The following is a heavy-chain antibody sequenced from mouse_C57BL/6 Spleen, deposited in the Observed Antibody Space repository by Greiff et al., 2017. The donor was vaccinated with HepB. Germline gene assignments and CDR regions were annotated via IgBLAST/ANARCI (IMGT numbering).Heavy chain of an antibody. V-gene: IGHV5-17*01. D-gene: IGHD2-1*01. CDR1: GFTFSDYG. CDR3: ARVGGNPFAY. Sequence: EVKVVESGGGLVKPGGSLKLSCAASGFTFSDYGMHWVRQAPEKGLEWVAYISSGSSTIYYADTVKGRFTISRDNAKNTLFLQMTSLRSEDTAMYYCARVGGNPFAYWGQGTLVTVSA. CDR2: ISSGSSTI. J-gene: IGHJ3*01.